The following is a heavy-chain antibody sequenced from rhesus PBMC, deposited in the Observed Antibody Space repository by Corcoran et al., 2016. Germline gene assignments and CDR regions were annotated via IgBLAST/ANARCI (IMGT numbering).Heavy chain of an antibody. V-gene: IGHV1-180*01. D-gene: IGHD7-45*01. CDR3: TRALTGYFDY. J-gene: IGHJ4*01. CDR1: GYTFTLAY. CDR2: ISPYNGNK. Sequence: QVQLVQSGAEITQPGASLQLSCKASGYTFTLAYMHWRRQAPGHGLAWIGRISPYNGNKGYAQNFQGRVTRTTDTSTSTGYMELSSLRSEDTAVYYCTRALTGYFDYWGQGVLVTVSS.